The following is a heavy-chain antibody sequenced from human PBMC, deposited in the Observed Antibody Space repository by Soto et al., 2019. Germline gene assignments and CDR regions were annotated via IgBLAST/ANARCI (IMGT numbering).Heavy chain of an antibody. CDR1: GFTFSSYA. CDR2: ISYDGSNK. Sequence: GGSLRLSCAASGFTFSSYAMHWVRQAPGKGLEWVAVISYDGSNKYYADSVKGRFTISRDNSKNTLYLQMNSLRAEDTAVYYCARDAGLGESYNWFDPWGQGTLVTVSS. CDR3: ARDAGLGESYNWFDP. V-gene: IGHV3-30*04. J-gene: IGHJ5*02. D-gene: IGHD3-16*01.